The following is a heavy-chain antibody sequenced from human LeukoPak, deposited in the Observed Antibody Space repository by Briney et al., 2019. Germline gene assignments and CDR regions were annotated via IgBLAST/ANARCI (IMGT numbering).Heavy chain of an antibody. D-gene: IGHD4-17*01. Sequence: SVKVSCKASGGTFSSYAISWVRQAPGQGLEWMGGIIPIFGTANYAQKFQGRVTITADESTSTAYMELSSLRSEDTAVYYCARERSLDDYGDSAWDYWGQGTLVTVSS. CDR2: IIPIFGTA. CDR1: GGTFSSYA. V-gene: IGHV1-69*13. CDR3: ARERSLDDYGDSAWDY. J-gene: IGHJ4*02.